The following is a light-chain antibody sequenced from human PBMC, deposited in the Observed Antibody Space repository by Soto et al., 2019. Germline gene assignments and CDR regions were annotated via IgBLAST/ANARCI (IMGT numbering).Light chain of an antibody. J-gene: IGKJ2*01. V-gene: IGKV3-15*01. CDR1: QSINKN. Sequence: EIVMTQSPGTLSVSPGERATLSCRASQSINKNLAWYQQKPGRAPRLLIYGVPTRASGIPARFSGSGSETEFTLTISSLQSEDFAVYYCQQYDNWPPYTFGQGTKVDIK. CDR3: QQYDNWPPYT. CDR2: GVP.